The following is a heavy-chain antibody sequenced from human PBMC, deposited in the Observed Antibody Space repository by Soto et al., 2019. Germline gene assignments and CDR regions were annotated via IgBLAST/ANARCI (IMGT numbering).Heavy chain of an antibody. CDR1: GGTFSSYT. D-gene: IGHD2-15*01. CDR2: IIPILGIA. J-gene: IGHJ4*02. Sequence: QVQLVKSGAEVKKPGSSVKVSCKASGGTFSSYTISWVRQAPGQGLEWMGRIIPILGIANYAQKFQGRVTITADKSTSTAYMELSSLRSEDTAVYYCARRYCSGGSCRGYFDYWGQGTLVTVSS. CDR3: ARRYCSGGSCRGYFDY. V-gene: IGHV1-69*02.